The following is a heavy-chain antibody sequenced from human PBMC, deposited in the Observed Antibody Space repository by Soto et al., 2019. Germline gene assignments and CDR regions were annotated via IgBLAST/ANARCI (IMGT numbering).Heavy chain of an antibody. Sequence: EVQLVESGGGLVQPGGSLRLSCAASGFTFSSYAMHWVRQAPGKGLEYVSAISSNGGSTYYANSVKGRFTISRDNSKNTLYLQMGSLRAEDMAVYYCARDPGGYCSSTSCYVAYYYMDVWGKGTTVTVSS. CDR2: ISSNGGST. CDR3: ARDPGGYCSSTSCYVAYYYMDV. V-gene: IGHV3-64*01. D-gene: IGHD2-2*01. J-gene: IGHJ6*03. CDR1: GFTFSSYA.